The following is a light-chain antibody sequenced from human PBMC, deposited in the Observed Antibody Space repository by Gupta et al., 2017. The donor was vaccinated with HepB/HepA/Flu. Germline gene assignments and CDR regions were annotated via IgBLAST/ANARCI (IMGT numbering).Light chain of an antibody. CDR1: QTISNH. J-gene: IGKJ4*01. CDR2: GAF. CDR3: QQTDSTPPT. V-gene: IGKV1-39*01. Sequence: IHMTQSPSSLSASVGDRVIITCRAGQTISNHLSWYQQKPGKAPKLLIYGAFNLHSGVPSRFSGSGSGTDFTLTISSLQPEDFATYSCQQTDSTPPTFGGGTRVEI.